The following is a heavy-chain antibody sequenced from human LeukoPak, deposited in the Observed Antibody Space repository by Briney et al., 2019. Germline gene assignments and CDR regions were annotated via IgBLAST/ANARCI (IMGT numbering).Heavy chain of an antibody. CDR3: AKGPYYYDSSGYYYFDY. CDR2: ISWDGGST. Sequence: GGSLRLSRAASGFTFDDYAMHWVRQAPGKGLEWVSLISWDGGSTYYADSVKGRFTISRDNSKNSLYLQMNSLRAEDTALYYCAKGPYYYDSSGYYYFDYWGQGTLVTVSS. V-gene: IGHV3-43D*03. J-gene: IGHJ4*02. D-gene: IGHD3-22*01. CDR1: GFTFDDYA.